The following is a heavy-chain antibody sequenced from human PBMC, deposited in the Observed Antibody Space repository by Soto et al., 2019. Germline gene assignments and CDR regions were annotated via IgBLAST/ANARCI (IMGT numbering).Heavy chain of an antibody. CDR1: GFTFSDYY. D-gene: IGHD2-15*01. CDR3: PRLLPSTAASFNS. Sequence: QVQLVESGGGLVKPGGSLRLSCAASGFTFSDYYMSWIRQAPGKGLVWVSYISSRGSTIHYVDSVQGRFTISRDNAKNSLCLQRNSPRAEDTAVYYCPRLLPSTAASFNSWGQGTLVTVSS. V-gene: IGHV3-11*01. J-gene: IGHJ4*02. CDR2: ISSRGSTI.